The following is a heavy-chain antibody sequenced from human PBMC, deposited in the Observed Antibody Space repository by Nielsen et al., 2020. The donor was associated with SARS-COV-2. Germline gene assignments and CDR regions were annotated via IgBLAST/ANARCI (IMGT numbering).Heavy chain of an antibody. CDR3: AKDWAGGSGSYPSLDY. J-gene: IGHJ4*02. CDR2: ISASGAST. V-gene: IGHV3-23*01. Sequence: GGSLRLSCAASGFTFSNYVMNWVRQSPGKGLEWVSAISASGASTYYADSVKGRFTISRDNSKNTLYLQMSSLRAEDTAIYYCAKDWAGGSGSYPSLDYWGRGTQVTVSS. CDR1: GFTFSNYV. D-gene: IGHD3-10*01.